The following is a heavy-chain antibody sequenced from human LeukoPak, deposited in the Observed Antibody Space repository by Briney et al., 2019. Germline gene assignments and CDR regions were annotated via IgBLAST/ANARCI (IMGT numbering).Heavy chain of an antibody. V-gene: IGHV1-24*01. CDR2: FDPEDGET. J-gene: IGHJ4*02. CDR1: GYTLTELS. Sequence: ASVKVSCKVSGYTLTELSMHWVRQAPGKGLEWMGGFDPEDGETIYAQKFQGRATMTEDTSTDTAYMELSSLRSEDTAVYYCASADDSSGYYLRALDYWGQGTLVTVSS. D-gene: IGHD3-22*01. CDR3: ASADDSSGYYLRALDY.